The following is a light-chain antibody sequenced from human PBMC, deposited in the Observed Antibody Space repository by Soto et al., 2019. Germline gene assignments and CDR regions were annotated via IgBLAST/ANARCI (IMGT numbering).Light chain of an antibody. CDR3: QQYSNWPYT. Sequence: EILMTQSPATLSVSPGERATLSCRASQSVNSNLAWYQQKPGQAPRLLIYGASTRATGIPARFSGSGSGTEFTLTISSLQSEDFAVYYCQQYSNWPYTFGQGTKLEIK. V-gene: IGKV3-15*01. CDR1: QSVNSN. CDR2: GAS. J-gene: IGKJ2*01.